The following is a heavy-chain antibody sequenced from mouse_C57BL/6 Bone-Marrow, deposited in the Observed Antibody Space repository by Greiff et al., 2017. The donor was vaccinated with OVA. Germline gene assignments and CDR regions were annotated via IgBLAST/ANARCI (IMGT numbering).Heavy chain of an antibody. D-gene: IGHD1-1*01. CDR2: INPGSGGT. CDR1: GYAFTNYL. Sequence: QVQLKESGAELVRPGTSVKVSCKASGYAFTNYLIEWVKQRPGQGLEWIGVINPGSGGTNYNEKFKGKATLTADKSSSTAYMQLSNLTSEDSAVYYCAREKYYGSMTDYWGQGTTLTVSS. V-gene: IGHV1-54*01. J-gene: IGHJ2*01. CDR3: AREKYYGSMTDY.